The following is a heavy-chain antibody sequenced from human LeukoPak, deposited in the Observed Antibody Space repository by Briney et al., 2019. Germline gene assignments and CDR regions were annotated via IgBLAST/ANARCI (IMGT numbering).Heavy chain of an antibody. J-gene: IGHJ4*02. D-gene: IGHD6-13*01. CDR1: GFSVSSNY. CDR3: AKEPSIAAAGYFDY. CDR2: IYRSGST. Sequence: PGGSLRLSCAASGFSVSSNYMSWVRQAPGQGLEWVSVIYRSGSTYYADSVKGRFTVSRDNSKNTLYLQMNSLRAEDTAVYYCAKEPSIAAAGYFDYWGQGTLVTVSS. V-gene: IGHV3-53*01.